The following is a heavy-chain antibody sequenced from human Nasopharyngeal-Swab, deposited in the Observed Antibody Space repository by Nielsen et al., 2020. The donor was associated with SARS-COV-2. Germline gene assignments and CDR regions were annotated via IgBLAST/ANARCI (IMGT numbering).Heavy chain of an antibody. CDR3: ARESHPPDWGSGGMDV. D-gene: IGHD7-27*01. J-gene: IGHJ6*02. V-gene: IGHV3-30-3*01. CDR1: GFTGSSYA. CDR2: ISYDGGIK. Sequence: GESLKISCVASGFTGSSYAMHWVRQAPGKGLEWVAVISYDGGIKNYADSVKGRFTISRDNSKNTLYLQMNSLRAEDTAVYYCARESHPPDWGSGGMDVWGQGTTVTVSS.